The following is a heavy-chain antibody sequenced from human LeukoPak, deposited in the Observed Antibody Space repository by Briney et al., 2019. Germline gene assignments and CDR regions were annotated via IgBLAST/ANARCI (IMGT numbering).Heavy chain of an antibody. Sequence: PSETLSLTCAVYGGSFSGYYWSWIRQPPGKGLEWIGEINHSGSTNYNPSLKSRVTISVDTSKNQFSLKLSSATAADTAVYYCASWNGGVDKDAFDIWGQGTMVTVSS. CDR3: ASWNGGVDKDAFDI. J-gene: IGHJ3*02. CDR1: GGSFSGYY. CDR2: INHSGST. V-gene: IGHV4-34*01. D-gene: IGHD3-16*01.